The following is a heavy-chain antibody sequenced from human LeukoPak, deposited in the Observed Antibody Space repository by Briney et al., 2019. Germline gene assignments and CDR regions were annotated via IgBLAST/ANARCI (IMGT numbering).Heavy chain of an antibody. Sequence: GGSLRLSCAASGFTFSHYGMHWVRQTPGAGLEWVAVIWSDGSDKYYAKSVKGRFTISRDNAKNSLFLQMNSLRAEGTAVYYCAKDAQRGFDYSNSLQNWGQGILVSVCS. V-gene: IGHV3-33*06. J-gene: IGHJ1*01. CDR1: GFTFSHYG. CDR3: AKDAQRGFDYSNSLQN. CDR2: IWSDGSDK. D-gene: IGHD4-11*01.